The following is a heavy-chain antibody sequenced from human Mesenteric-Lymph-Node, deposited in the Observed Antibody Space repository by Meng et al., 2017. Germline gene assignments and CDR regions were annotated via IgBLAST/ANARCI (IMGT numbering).Heavy chain of an antibody. CDR2: MNPNSGNT. V-gene: IGHV1-8*03. CDR3: ARRGIAAAVNYGMDV. Sequence: ASVKVSCKASGYTFTSYDINWVRQATGQGLEWMGWMNPNSGNTGYAQKFQGRVTITRNTSISTAYMELSSLRSEDTAVYYRARRGIAAAVNYGMDVWGQGTTVTVSS. CDR1: GYTFTSYD. J-gene: IGHJ6*02. D-gene: IGHD6-13*01.